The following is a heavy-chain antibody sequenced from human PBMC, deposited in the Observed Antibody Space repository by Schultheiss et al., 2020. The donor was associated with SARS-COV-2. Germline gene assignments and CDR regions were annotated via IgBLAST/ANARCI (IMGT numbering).Heavy chain of an antibody. CDR2: IYPGDSDT. Sequence: GGSLRLSCKGSGYSFTSYWIGWVRQMPGKGLEWMGIIYPGDSDTRYSPSFQGQLTNSAAKSISTAYLQWSSLKASDTAMYYCARLGGIAGYNWFDPWAQGSLVTGAS. D-gene: IGHD6-13*01. CDR1: GYSFTSYW. CDR3: ARLGGIAGYNWFDP. V-gene: IGHV5-51*01. J-gene: IGHJ5*02.